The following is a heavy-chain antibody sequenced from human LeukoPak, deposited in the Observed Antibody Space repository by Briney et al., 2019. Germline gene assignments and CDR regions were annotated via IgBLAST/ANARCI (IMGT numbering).Heavy chain of an antibody. CDR1: GGSISSYY. J-gene: IGHJ4*02. CDR3: ARHRPSGSYHEFDY. CDR2: IYYSGST. Sequence: SETLSLTCTVSGGSISSYYWSWIRQPPGKGLEWIGYIYYSGSTNYNPSLKSRVTISVDTSKNQFSLKLSSVTAADTAVYYCARHRPSGSYHEFDYWGQGTLVTVSS. V-gene: IGHV4-59*08. D-gene: IGHD1-26*01.